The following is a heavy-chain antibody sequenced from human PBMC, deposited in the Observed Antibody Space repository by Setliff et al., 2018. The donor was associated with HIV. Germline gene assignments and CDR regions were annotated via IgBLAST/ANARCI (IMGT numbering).Heavy chain of an antibody. D-gene: IGHD6-13*01. CDR2: ISFDGSSK. CDR3: ARDCRVGWVFTYGMDV. Sequence: GGSLRLSCAASGFTFSSYEMNWVRQAPGKGLEWVAVISFDGSSKYYADSVKGRFTISRDNSEGTLYLKANSLRIEDTAMYYCARDCRVGWVFTYGMDVWGQGTLVTVSS. CDR1: GFTFSSYE. J-gene: IGHJ6*02. V-gene: IGHV3-30-3*01.